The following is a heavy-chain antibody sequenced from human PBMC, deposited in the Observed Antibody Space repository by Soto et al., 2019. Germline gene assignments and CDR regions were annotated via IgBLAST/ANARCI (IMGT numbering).Heavy chain of an antibody. CDR1: GFTFSSYA. V-gene: IGHV3-30-3*01. D-gene: IGHD1-20*01. CDR3: ARDLGGWDNWNDGGFDY. CDR2: ISYDGSNK. Sequence: QVQLVESGGGVVQPGRSLRLSCAASGFTFSSYAMHWVRQAPGKGLEWVAVISYDGSNKYYADSVKGRFTISRDNSKNTLYLQMNSLRAEDTAVYYCARDLGGWDNWNDGGFDYWGQGTLVTVSS. J-gene: IGHJ4*02.